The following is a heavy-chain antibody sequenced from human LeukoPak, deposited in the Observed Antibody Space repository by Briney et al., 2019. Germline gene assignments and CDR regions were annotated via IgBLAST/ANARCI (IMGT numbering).Heavy chain of an antibody. CDR2: FDPEGGET. V-gene: IGHV1-24*01. CDR3: ATAKPYSGSYYFDY. J-gene: IGHJ4*02. CDR1: GYTLTELS. Sequence: ASVKVSCKVSGYTLTELSMHWVRQAPGKGLEWMGGFDPEGGETIYAQKFQGRVTMTEDTSTDTAYMELSSLRSEDTVVYYCATAKPYSGSYYFDYWGQGTLVTVSS. D-gene: IGHD1-26*01.